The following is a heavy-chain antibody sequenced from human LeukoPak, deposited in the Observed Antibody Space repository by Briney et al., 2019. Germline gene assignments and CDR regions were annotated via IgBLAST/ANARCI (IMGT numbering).Heavy chain of an antibody. CDR1: GYTFTGYY. V-gene: IGHV1-2*02. CDR3: ARTPKPRYSSGWYGY. D-gene: IGHD6-19*01. Sequence: ASVKVSCKASGYTFTGYYMHWVRQAPGQGLEWMGWINPNSGNTGYAQKFQGRVTMTRDMSTSTVYMEMRSLKSEDTAVYYCARTPKPRYSSGWYGYWGQGTLVTVSS. J-gene: IGHJ4*02. CDR2: INPNSGNT.